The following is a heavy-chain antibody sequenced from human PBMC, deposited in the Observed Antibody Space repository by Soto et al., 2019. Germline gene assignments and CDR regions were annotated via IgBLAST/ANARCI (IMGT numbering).Heavy chain of an antibody. CDR2: IDPSDSYT. Sequence: EVQLVQSGAEVKKPGESLRISCKGSGYSFTSYWISWVRQMPGKGLEWMGRIDPSDSYTNYSPSFQGHVTISADKSISTAYLQWSSEKASDTAMYYCARHGLAAAGESFFDYWGQGTLVTVSS. CDR1: GYSFTSYW. CDR3: ARHGLAAAGESFFDY. J-gene: IGHJ4*02. D-gene: IGHD6-13*01. V-gene: IGHV5-10-1*03.